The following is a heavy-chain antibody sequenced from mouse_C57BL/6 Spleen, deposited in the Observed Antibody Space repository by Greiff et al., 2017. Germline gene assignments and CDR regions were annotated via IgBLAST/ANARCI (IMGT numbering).Heavy chain of an antibody. CDR1: GYAFSSSW. Sequence: QVQLQQSGPELVKPGASVKISCKASGYAFSSSWMNWVKQRPGKGLEWIGRIYPGDGDTNYNGKFKGKATLTADKSSSTAYMQLSSLTSEDSAVYFCARTNYYGSGAYWGQGTLVTVSA. D-gene: IGHD1-1*01. J-gene: IGHJ3*01. V-gene: IGHV1-82*01. CDR2: IYPGDGDT. CDR3: ARTNYYGSGAY.